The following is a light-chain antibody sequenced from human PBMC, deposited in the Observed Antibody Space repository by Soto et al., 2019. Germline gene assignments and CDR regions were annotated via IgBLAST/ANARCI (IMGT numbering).Light chain of an antibody. Sequence: QSALTQPPSASGSPGQSVNISCTGTRSDVGGYNYVSWYQQHPGKAPKLMIYEVSKRPSGVPDRFSGSKSGNTASLTVSGLQAEDHADYYCSSYSGSNIWVFGTGTKLTVL. V-gene: IGLV2-8*01. J-gene: IGLJ1*01. CDR2: EVS. CDR3: SSYSGSNIWV. CDR1: RSDVGGYNY.